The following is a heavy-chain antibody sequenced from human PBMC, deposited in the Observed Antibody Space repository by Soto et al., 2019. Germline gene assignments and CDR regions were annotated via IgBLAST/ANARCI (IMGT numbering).Heavy chain of an antibody. CDR2: IYYSGST. J-gene: IGHJ6*04. V-gene: IGHV4-31*03. CDR1: GGSISSGGYY. CDR3: ARETIVGVNRLKMDV. D-gene: IGHD3-3*01. Sequence: QVQLQESGPGLVKPSQTLSLTCTVSGGSISSGGYYWRWIRQHPGKGLELIGYIYYSGSTYYNPSLKSRVTISVDTSKNQFSLKLSYVTAADTAVYDCARETIVGVNRLKMDVWGKGTTVTVSS.